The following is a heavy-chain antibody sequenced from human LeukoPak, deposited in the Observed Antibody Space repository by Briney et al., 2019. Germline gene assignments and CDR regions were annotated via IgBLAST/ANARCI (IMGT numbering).Heavy chain of an antibody. CDR2: INPNSGGT. D-gene: IGHD5-24*01. J-gene: IGHJ4*02. V-gene: IGHV1-2*06. CDR1: GYTFTGYY. CDR3: ARQDGLYSPIDY. Sequence: ASVKVSCKASGYTFTGYYMHWVRQAPGQGLEWMGRINPNSGGTNYAQNLQGRVTMTTDTSTSTAYMEVGSLRSDDTAVYYCARQDGLYSPIDYWGQGTLVTVSS.